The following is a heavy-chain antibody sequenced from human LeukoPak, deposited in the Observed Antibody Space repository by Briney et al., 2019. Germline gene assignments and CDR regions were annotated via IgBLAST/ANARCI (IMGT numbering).Heavy chain of an antibody. Sequence: SETLSLTCAVYGGSFSGYYWSWIRQPPGKGLEWIGEINHSGSTNYNPSLKSRVTISVDTSKNQFSLKLSSVTAADTAVYYCARLGRVDYWGQGTLVTVSS. D-gene: IGHD5-24*01. CDR2: INHSGST. CDR1: GGSFSGYY. CDR3: ARLGRVDY. J-gene: IGHJ4*02. V-gene: IGHV4-34*01.